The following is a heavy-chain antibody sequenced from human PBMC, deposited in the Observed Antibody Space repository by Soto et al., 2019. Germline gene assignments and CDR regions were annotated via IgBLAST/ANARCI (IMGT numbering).Heavy chain of an antibody. CDR1: GGTFSRYA. CDR3: ARGQAVATKYYYYYGMDV. Sequence: ASVKVSCKASGGTFSRYAISWVRQAPGQGLEWMGGIIPIFGTANYAQKFQGRVTITADESTSTAYMELSSLRSEDTAVYYCARGQAVATKYYYYYGMDVWGQGTTVTVSS. D-gene: IGHD5-12*01. J-gene: IGHJ6*02. V-gene: IGHV1-69*13. CDR2: IIPIFGTA.